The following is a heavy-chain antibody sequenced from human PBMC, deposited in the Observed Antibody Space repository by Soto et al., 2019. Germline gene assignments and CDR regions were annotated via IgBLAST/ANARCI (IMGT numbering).Heavy chain of an antibody. D-gene: IGHD5-12*01. J-gene: IGHJ3*02. CDR2: IHYSGST. Sequence: SETLSLTCTVSGGSIRSGDYYWSWIRQPPGKGLEWIGYIHYSGSTDYNPSLKSRVTVSLDTSKNQVSLKLSSATAADTAVYYCARARHGGWLAFDMWGQGTMVT. CDR1: GGSIRSGDYY. CDR3: ARARHGGWLAFDM. V-gene: IGHV4-30-4*01.